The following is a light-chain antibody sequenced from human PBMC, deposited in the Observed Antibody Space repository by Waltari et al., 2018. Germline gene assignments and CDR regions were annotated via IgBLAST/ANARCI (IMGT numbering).Light chain of an antibody. CDR3: QQYYNTPPT. Sequence: DIVMTQSPDSLTVSPGERATINCRSSQSVSDHVNNKNYLAWYRQKAGQPPKLLISWASTREFGVPDRFSGSGSGTEFTLPISSLQPEDVAVYYCQQYYNTPPTFGQGTKVEIK. CDR2: WAS. V-gene: IGKV4-1*01. CDR1: QSVSDHVNNKNY. J-gene: IGKJ1*01.